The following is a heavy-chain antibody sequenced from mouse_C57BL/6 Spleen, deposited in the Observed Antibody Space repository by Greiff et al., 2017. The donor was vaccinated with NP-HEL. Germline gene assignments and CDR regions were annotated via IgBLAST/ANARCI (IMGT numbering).Heavy chain of an antibody. V-gene: IGHV1-64*01. CDR2: IHPNSGST. D-gene: IGHD1-1*01. J-gene: IGHJ1*03. CDR3: ARGIITAVVDLDFDV. Sequence: VQLQQPGAELVKPGASVKLSCKASGYTFTSYWMHWVKQRPGQGLEWIGMIHPNSGSTNYIVKFKSKATLTVAKSMSIAYMQLSSLTSEYSAVYYCARGIITAVVDLDFDVWGTGATVTVTS. CDR1: GYTFTSYW.